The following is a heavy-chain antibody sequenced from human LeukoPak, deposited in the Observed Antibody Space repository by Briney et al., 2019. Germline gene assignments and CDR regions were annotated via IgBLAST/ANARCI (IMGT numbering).Heavy chain of an antibody. CDR3: TFGDYLLDY. CDR1: GFTFSGSA. J-gene: IGHJ4*02. V-gene: IGHV3-73*01. D-gene: IGHD4-17*01. CDR2: IRSKANSYAT. Sequence: GGSLRLSCAASGFTFSGSAMHWVRQASGKGLEWVGRIRSKANSYATAYAASVKGRFTISRDDSKNTAYLQMNSLKTEVTAVYYCTFGDYLLDYWGQGTLVTVSS.